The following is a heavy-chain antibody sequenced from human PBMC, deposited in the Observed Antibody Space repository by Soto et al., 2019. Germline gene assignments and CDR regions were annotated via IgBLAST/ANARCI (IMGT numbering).Heavy chain of an antibody. CDR3: ARESDEVKEFDY. V-gene: IGHV4-31*03. J-gene: IGHJ4*02. Sequence: QVQLQESGPGLVKPSQTLSLTCTVSGGSISSGGYYWSWIRQHPGKGLEWIGYIYYSGSTYYNPSLKSRVTISVDTSKNQFSLKMSSVTAADTAVYYCARESDEVKEFDYWGQGTLVTVSS. D-gene: IGHD4-4*01. CDR1: GGSISSGGYY. CDR2: IYYSGST.